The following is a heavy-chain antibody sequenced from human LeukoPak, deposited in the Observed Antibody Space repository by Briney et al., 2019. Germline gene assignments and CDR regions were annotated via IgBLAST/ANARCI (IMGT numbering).Heavy chain of an antibody. Sequence: GGPLRLSXAASGFTFSDYYMSWVRQAPGKGLEWVSGINWNGGSTGYADSVKGRFTISRDNAKNSLYLQMNSLRAEDTALYYCARGHSSSSGYFDYWGQGTLVTVSS. D-gene: IGHD6-6*01. J-gene: IGHJ4*02. CDR1: GFTFSDYY. CDR2: INWNGGST. CDR3: ARGHSSSSGYFDY. V-gene: IGHV3-20*04.